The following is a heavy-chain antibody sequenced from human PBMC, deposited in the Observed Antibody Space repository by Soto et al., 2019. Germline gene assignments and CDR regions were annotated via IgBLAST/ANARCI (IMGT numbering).Heavy chain of an antibody. CDR1: GFTFGDYA. J-gene: IGHJ4*02. Sequence: GGSLRLSCTASGFTFGDYAMSWVRQAPGKGLEWVGFIRSKAYGGTTEYAASVKGRVSISRDDSKRIAYLQMNSLKTEDTAIYYCTRDGWWELLRMFDYWGQGTLVTVS. CDR3: TRDGWWELLRMFDY. D-gene: IGHD1-26*01. CDR2: IRSKAYGGTT. V-gene: IGHV3-49*04.